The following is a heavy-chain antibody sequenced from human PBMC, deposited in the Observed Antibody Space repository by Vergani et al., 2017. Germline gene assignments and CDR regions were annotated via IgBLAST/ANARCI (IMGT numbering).Heavy chain of an antibody. CDR2: TRPHEDGA. CDR1: GFTFNQYG. CDR3: GKTQGTVVGTWWFDP. D-gene: IGHD1-7*01. J-gene: IGHJ5*02. Sequence: QVQLVESGGGVVQPGRSLRLSCAASGFTFNQYGMHWVRQAPGKGLESVTFTRPHEDGAFYSASVRGRFTVSRDNSKNTLYLEMNRLNVDDTAIYYCGKTQGTVVGTWWFDPWGQGTPVTVSS. V-gene: IGHV3-30*02.